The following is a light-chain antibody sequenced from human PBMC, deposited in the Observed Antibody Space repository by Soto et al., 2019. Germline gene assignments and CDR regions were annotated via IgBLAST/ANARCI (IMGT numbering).Light chain of an antibody. CDR3: SSYAGSNMGV. J-gene: IGLJ1*01. Sequence: QSALTQPPSASGSPGQSVAISCTGTSSDDGGYKFVSWYQQHPGKAPKLIIYEVSQRPSGVPDRFSASKSGDTASLTVSGLRAEDEADYYCSSYAGSNMGVFGSGTKLTVL. CDR2: EVS. V-gene: IGLV2-8*01. CDR1: SSDDGGYKF.